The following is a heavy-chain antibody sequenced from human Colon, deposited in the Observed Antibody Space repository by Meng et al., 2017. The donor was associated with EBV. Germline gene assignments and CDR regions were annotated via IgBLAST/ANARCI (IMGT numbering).Heavy chain of an antibody. J-gene: IGHJ4*02. CDR1: GASISSNHW. D-gene: IGHD5-24*01. CDR2: IYHGGNT. CDR3: ARGNAYNAPSFDY. V-gene: IGHV4-4*02. Sequence: QVQLQESGPGLVEPSGTLSLTCAGSGASISSNHWWSWVRQPPGKGLEWIGEIYHGGNTNYNPSLKSRVTISVDRSNDQFSLSLSSVTAADTAVYYCARGNAYNAPSFDYWGQGTLVTVSS.